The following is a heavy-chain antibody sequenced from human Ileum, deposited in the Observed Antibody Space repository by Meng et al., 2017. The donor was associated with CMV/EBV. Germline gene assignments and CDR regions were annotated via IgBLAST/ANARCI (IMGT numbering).Heavy chain of an antibody. CDR2: IYYSGST. J-gene: IGHJ6*02. D-gene: IGHD1-1*01. CDR1: GGSISSASYY. Sequence: GSLRLSCTVSGGSISSASYYWSWIRQPPGKGLEWIGYIYYSGSTNYNPSLKSRVTISVDTSKNQFSLKLSSVTAADTAVYYCARLPTTGTGSDYYYYGMDVWGQGTTVTVSS. V-gene: IGHV4-61*01. CDR3: ARLPTTGTGSDYYYYGMDV.